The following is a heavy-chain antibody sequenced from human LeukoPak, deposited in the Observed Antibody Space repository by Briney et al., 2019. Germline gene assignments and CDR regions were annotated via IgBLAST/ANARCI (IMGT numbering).Heavy chain of an antibody. CDR3: ARGSEADIVVVPAAYYYYMDV. Sequence: GGSLRLSCAASGFSFDFYGVHWVRQAPGKGLEWVAFIRSDGSDEYYADSVKGRFTISRDNAKNSLYLQMNSLRAEDTAVYYCARGSEADIVVVPAAYYYYMDVWGKGTTVTVSS. D-gene: IGHD2-2*01. J-gene: IGHJ6*03. CDR2: IRSDGSDE. CDR1: GFSFDFYG. V-gene: IGHV3-30*02.